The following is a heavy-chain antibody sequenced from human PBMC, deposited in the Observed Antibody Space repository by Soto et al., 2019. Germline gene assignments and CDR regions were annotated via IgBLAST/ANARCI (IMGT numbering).Heavy chain of an antibody. CDR3: ARRYGWAFDI. V-gene: IGHV4-59*08. D-gene: IGHD3-16*01. Sequence: QVHLQESGPGLVKPSETLSLTYSVYGGSISSYYWSWLRQPPGQELEWIGYIYYSGSTKYNPNRKSRVTISVDTSMNPWSLRLSSVTAADTSVYYCARRYGWAFDIWGQGTMVTVSS. CDR1: GGSISSYY. J-gene: IGHJ3*02. CDR2: IYYSGST.